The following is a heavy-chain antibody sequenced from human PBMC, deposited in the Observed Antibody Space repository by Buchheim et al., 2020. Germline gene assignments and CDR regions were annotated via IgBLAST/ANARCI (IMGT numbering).Heavy chain of an antibody. V-gene: IGHV4-39*01. J-gene: IGHJ4*02. CDR3: ARQLSVTGTRSQFDY. Sequence: QLQLQESGPGLVKPSETLSLTCTVSGDSISSTSYYWGWVRQPPGKGLEWIGNIYYSGSTYYTPSLRGRVTISVETSKNQFSLRLTSVTAADTAVYYCARQLSVTGTRSQFDYWGQGTL. CDR2: IYYSGST. D-gene: IGHD2-21*02. CDR1: GDSISSTSYY.